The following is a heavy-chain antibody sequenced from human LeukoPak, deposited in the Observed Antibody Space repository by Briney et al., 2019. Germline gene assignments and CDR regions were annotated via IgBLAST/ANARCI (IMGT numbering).Heavy chain of an antibody. V-gene: IGHV4-4*07. CDR2: IYSSGST. CDR3: ARARDYYDSSSYPNWFDP. CDR1: GGSISSYY. J-gene: IGHJ5*02. D-gene: IGHD3-22*01. Sequence: SETLSLTCTVSGGSISSYYWTWIRQPAGKGLEWIVRIYSSGSTNYNPSLKSRVTMSVDKSQNQFSLKLSSVTAADTAVYYCARARDYYDSSSYPNWFDPWGQGTLVTVSS.